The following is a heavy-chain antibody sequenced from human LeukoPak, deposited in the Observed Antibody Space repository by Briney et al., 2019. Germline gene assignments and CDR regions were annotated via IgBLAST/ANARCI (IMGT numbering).Heavy chain of an antibody. CDR1: GYTFTGYY. V-gene: IGHV1-2*06. D-gene: IGHD3-22*01. Sequence: ASVKVSCKASGYTFTGYYMHWVRQAPGQGLEWMGRINPNSGGTNYAQKVQGRVTMTRDTSISTAYMELSRLRSDDTAVYYCARERKYYYDSSGPLGDWGQGTLVTVSS. J-gene: IGHJ4*02. CDR2: INPNSGGT. CDR3: ARERKYYYDSSGPLGD.